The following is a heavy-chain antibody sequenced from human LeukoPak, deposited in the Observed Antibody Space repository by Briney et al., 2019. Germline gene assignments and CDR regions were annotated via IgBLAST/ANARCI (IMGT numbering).Heavy chain of an antibody. CDR3: AKQLGYCSDGSCYFPY. Sequence: GGSLRLSCAASRFTFSSSAMSWVRQAPGKGLEWVSAISNDGGYTYYADSVQGRFTISRDNSKSTLCLQMNSLRAEDTAVYYCAKQLGYCSDGSCYFPYWGQGTLVTVSS. V-gene: IGHV3-23*01. J-gene: IGHJ4*02. CDR2: ISNDGGYT. D-gene: IGHD2-15*01. CDR1: RFTFSSSA.